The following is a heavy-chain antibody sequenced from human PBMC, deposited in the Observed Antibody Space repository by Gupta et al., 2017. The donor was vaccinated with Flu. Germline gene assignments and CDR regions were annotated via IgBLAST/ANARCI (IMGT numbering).Heavy chain of an antibody. D-gene: IGHD3-3*01. J-gene: IGHJ4*02. V-gene: IGHV1-24*01. CDR1: EVS. CDR2: FDPEDGKT. Sequence: EVSMHWVRQAPGKGLEWMGGFDPEDGKTIYAQKLQGRVTMTEDTSTDTAYMELRSLRSEDTAVYYCATGITIFGVINNWGQGTLVTVSS. CDR3: ATGITIFGVINN.